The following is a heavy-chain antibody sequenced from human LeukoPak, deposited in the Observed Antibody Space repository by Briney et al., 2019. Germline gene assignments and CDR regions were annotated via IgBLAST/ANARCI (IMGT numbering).Heavy chain of an antibody. V-gene: IGHV4-39*01. CDR3: ARLKVGVIDY. Sequence: PSETLSLTCTVSGGSITSSGYYWGWIRQPPGKGLDWIGNFYYSGSTYYNPSLKSRVTISVDTSKNQFSLQLSSVTAADTAVYYCARLKVGVIDYWGQVTLVTVSS. CDR1: GGSITSSGYY. J-gene: IGHJ4*02. D-gene: IGHD3-10*01. CDR2: FYYSGST.